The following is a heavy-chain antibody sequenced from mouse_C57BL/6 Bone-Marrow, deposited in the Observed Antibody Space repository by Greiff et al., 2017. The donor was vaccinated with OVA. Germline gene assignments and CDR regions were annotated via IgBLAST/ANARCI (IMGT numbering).Heavy chain of an antibody. CDR2: INPNNGGT. CDR1: GYTFTDYN. J-gene: IGHJ2*01. V-gene: IGHV1-18*01. Sequence: VQLKQSGPELVKPGASVKIPCKASGYTFTDYNMDWVKQSHGKSLEWIGDINPNNGGTIYNQKFKGKATLTVDKSSSTAYMELRSLTSEDTAVYYCARRVYDGYYFDYWGQGTTLTVSS. CDR3: ARRVYDGYYFDY. D-gene: IGHD2-3*01.